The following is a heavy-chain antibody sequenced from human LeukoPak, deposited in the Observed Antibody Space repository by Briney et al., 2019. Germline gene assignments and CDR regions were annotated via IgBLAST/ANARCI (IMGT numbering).Heavy chain of an antibody. CDR3: ARHLHDSSGYYDDY. D-gene: IGHD3-22*01. CDR2: IHYSGST. CDR1: GGSISSYY. V-gene: IGHV4-59*08. Sequence: SETLSLTCTVSGGSISSYYWGWIRQPPGKGLEWIGNIHYSGSTNYNPSLESRVTISIDTSKNQFPLKLSSVTAADTAVYYCARHLHDSSGYYDDYWGQGTLVTVSS. J-gene: IGHJ4*02.